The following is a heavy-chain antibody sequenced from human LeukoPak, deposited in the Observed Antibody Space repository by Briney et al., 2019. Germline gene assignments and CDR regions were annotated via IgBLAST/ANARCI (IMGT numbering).Heavy chain of an antibody. CDR3: TREPELLWLGELINNWFDP. CDR2: IRSKANSYAT. Sequence: PGGSLRLSCAASGFTFSGSAMHWVRQASGKGLEWVGRIRSKANSYATAYAASVKGRFTISRDDSKNTAYLQMNSLKTEDTAVYYCTREPELLWLGELINNWFDPWGQGTLVTVSS. V-gene: IGHV3-73*01. D-gene: IGHD3-10*01. CDR1: GFTFSGSA. J-gene: IGHJ5*02.